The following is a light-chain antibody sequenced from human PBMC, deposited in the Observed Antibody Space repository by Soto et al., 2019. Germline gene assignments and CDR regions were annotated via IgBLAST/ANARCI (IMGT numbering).Light chain of an antibody. J-gene: IGKJ1*01. Sequence: DIQMTQSPSTLSASVGDRVTITCRASQSISKWLAWYQQKPGKAPNLLIYDASSLGSGVPSMFSGSGSGTEFTLTISSLQPGDFATYYCQHYNSYSPWTFGQGTQVQI. CDR2: DAS. V-gene: IGKV1-5*01. CDR3: QHYNSYSPWT. CDR1: QSISKW.